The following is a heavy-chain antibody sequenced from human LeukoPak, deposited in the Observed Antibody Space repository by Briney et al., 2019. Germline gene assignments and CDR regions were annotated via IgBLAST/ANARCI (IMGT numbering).Heavy chain of an antibody. J-gene: IGHJ4*02. Sequence: GESLKISCKGSGSSFTSYWISWVRQMPGKGLGWMGRIDPSDSYTNYSPSFQGHVTISADKSISTAYLQWSSLKASDTAMYYCARNPLEYSSSWYRDYWGQGTLVTVSS. CDR2: IDPSDSYT. CDR1: GSSFTSYW. V-gene: IGHV5-10-1*01. CDR3: ARNPLEYSSSWYRDY. D-gene: IGHD6-13*01.